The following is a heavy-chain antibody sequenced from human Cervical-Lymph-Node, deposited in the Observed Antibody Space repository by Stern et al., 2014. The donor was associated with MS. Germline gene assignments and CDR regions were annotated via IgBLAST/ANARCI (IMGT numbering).Heavy chain of an antibody. J-gene: IGHJ4*02. CDR2: SSYDGNHK. V-gene: IGHV3-30*03. CDR1: GFTFSSYG. D-gene: IGHD2-8*01. CDR3: ARDYEDTSMLFDH. Sequence: VQLVQSGAAVVQPGRSLTLSCAASGFTFSSYGMHWVRQAPGKGLEWVTVSSYDGNHKYYAASVKCRFTISRDNSKNTLHLQMNSVTPDDTAIYYCARDYEDTSMLFDHWGQGTLVTVSS.